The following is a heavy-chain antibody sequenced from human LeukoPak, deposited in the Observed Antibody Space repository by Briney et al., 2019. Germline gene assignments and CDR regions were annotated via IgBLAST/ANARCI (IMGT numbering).Heavy chain of an antibody. J-gene: IGHJ5*02. CDR3: AVEHQIRAFDP. Sequence: SETLSLTCAVYGGSFSGYYWSWIRQPPGKGLEWIGEINHSGSTNYNPSLKSRVTISVDTSKNQFSLKLSSVTAADTAVDYCAVEHQIRAFDPWGQGTLVTVSS. CDR1: GGSFSGYY. V-gene: IGHV4-34*01. CDR2: INHSGST. D-gene: IGHD3-10*01.